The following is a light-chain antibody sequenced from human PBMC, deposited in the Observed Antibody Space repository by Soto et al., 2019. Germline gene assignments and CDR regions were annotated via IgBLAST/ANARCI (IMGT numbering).Light chain of an antibody. J-gene: IGKJ2*01. CDR2: SAS. CDR3: QQYDNSLYT. Sequence: FALTQSPGTLSLSPGESATLSCRASQSASSSYLTWYQPKPGQAPRLLIYSASTRATGIPDRFSGSGSAPDFTLIISRLEPEDFAVYYCQQYDNSLYTFGQGTKLEIK. CDR1: QSASSSY. V-gene: IGKV3-20*01.